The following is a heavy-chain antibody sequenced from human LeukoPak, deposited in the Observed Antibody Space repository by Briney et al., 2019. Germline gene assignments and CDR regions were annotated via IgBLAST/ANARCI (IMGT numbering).Heavy chain of an antibody. J-gene: IGHJ4*02. Sequence: GASVKVSCKASGYTFSGYYMHWVRQAPGQGLEWMGWINANNGGTIYAQKLQGRVTMTRDTSISTAYMELSRLRSDDTAVYYCARAHSAYSYDYWGQGTLVLVSS. D-gene: IGHD3-22*01. CDR3: ARAHSAYSYDY. V-gene: IGHV1-2*02. CDR1: GYTFSGYY. CDR2: INANNGGT.